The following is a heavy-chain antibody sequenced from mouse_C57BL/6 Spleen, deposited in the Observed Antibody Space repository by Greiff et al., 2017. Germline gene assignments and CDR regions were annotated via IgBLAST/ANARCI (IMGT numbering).Heavy chain of an antibody. V-gene: IGHV2-6-1*01. CDR3: ARHGSTVVAKYAMDY. CDR1: GFSLTSYG. D-gene: IGHD1-1*01. CDR2: IWSDGST. Sequence: VKLMESGPGLVAPSQSLSITCTVSGFSLTSYGVHWVRQPPGKGLEWLVVIWSDGSTTYNSALKSRLSISKDNSKSQVFLKMNSLQTDDTAMYYCARHGSTVVAKYAMDYWGQGTSGTVSS. J-gene: IGHJ4*01.